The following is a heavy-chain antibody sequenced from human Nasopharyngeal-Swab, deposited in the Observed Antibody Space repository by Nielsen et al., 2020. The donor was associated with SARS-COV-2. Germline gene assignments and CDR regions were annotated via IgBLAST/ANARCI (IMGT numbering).Heavy chain of an antibody. CDR2: IKQDGSEK. J-gene: IGHJ4*02. CDR1: GFTFSSYW. D-gene: IGHD3-10*01. V-gene: IGHV3-7*05. Sequence: GGSLRLSCAASGFTFSSYWMSWVRQAPGKGLEWVANIKQDGSEKYYVDSVKGRFTISRDNAKNSLYLQMNGLRAEDTAVYYCARPGSYYYGSGSSVGPYFDYWGQGTLVTVSS. CDR3: ARPGSYYYGSGSSVGPYFDY.